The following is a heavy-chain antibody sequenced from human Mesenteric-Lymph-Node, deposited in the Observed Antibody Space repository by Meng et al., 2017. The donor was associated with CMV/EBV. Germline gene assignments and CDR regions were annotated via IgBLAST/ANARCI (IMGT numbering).Heavy chain of an antibody. Sequence: GESLKISCAASEFTFSSYEMNWVRQAPGKGLEWVSYISPGGTTIHYADSVKGRFTISRDNAKNSVYLQMNSLRAEDTAVYYCARVSSKYSGYDFGYWGQGTLVPSPQ. J-gene: IGHJ4*02. CDR2: ISPGGTTI. V-gene: IGHV3-48*03. CDR3: ARVSSKYSGYDFGY. CDR1: EFTFSSYE. D-gene: IGHD5-12*01.